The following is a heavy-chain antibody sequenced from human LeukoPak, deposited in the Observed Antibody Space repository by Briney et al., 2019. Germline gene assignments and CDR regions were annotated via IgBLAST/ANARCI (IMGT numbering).Heavy chain of an antibody. J-gene: IGHJ6*02. Sequence: AGGPLRLSCAASGFTFSSYAMSWVRQAPGRALEWVSLICCSGLNTYYRDSVKGRFTISRDNSKNTLYLQMNSLRAEDTAVYYCAKERSSDYYYGMDVWGQGTSVSVCS. V-gene: IGHV3-23*01. CDR3: AKERSSDYYYGMDV. CDR1: GFTFSSYA. CDR2: ICCSGLNT.